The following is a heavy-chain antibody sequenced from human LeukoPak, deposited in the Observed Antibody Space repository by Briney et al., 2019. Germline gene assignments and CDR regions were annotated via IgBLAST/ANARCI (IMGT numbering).Heavy chain of an antibody. V-gene: IGHV3-30*18. CDR3: AKDRGYFGSGAYYFDY. CDR1: GFTFSSYG. CDR2: ISFDGSNK. Sequence: GGSLRLSCAASGFTFSSYGMHWVRQAPGKGLEWVAFISFDGSNKYYADSVKGRFTISRDISKNTLYLQMNSLRPEDTAMYYCAKDRGYFGSGAYYFDYWGQGTLVTVSS. D-gene: IGHD3-10*01. J-gene: IGHJ4*02.